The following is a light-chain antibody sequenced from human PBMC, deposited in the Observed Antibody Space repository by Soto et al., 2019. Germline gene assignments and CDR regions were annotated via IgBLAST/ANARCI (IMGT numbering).Light chain of an antibody. CDR1: QSLLHSNGYNY. V-gene: IGKV3-15*01. J-gene: IGKJ1*01. Sequence: DIVMTQSPLSLPVTPGEPASISFRSSQSLLHSNGYNYLDWYQQKPGQAPRLLIYGPSTRATGVPARFSGSGSGTEFTLTISGLQSEDIAVYYCQQYDRWPPSTFGQGTKVDIK. CDR2: GPS. CDR3: QQYDRWPPST.